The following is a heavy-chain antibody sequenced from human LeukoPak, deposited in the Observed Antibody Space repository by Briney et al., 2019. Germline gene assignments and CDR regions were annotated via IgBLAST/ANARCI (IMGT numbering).Heavy chain of an antibody. V-gene: IGHV3-33*01. J-gene: IGHJ4*02. Sequence: PGRSLRLSCAASGFTFSSYGMHWVRQAPGKGLEWVAVIWHDGSNKYYADSVKGRFTISRDNSKNTLYLQMNSLRAEDTAVYYCARDLGYGVRFDYWGQGTLVTVSS. D-gene: IGHD5-12*01. CDR2: IWHDGSNK. CDR3: ARDLGYGVRFDY. CDR1: GFTFSSYG.